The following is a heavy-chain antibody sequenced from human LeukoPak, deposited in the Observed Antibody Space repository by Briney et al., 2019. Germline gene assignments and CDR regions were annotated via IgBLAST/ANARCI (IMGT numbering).Heavy chain of an antibody. J-gene: IGHJ4*02. CDR2: IYPGDSDT. CDR3: ARRSKTGYGLSFES. V-gene: IGHV5-51*01. CDR1: GYDFSTYW. D-gene: IGHD5-12*01. Sequence: GESLKISCKGSGYDFSTYWIAWFRQMPGKGLEWMGLIYPGDSDTRYSPSFEGQITISADKSISTAYLQWKSLRASDSAFYYCARRSKTGYGLSFESWGQGTLVTVSS.